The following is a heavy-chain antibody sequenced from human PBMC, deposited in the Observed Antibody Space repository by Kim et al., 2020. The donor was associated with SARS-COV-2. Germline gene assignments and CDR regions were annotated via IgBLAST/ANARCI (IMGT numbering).Heavy chain of an antibody. D-gene: IGHD3-10*01. J-gene: IGHJ6*02. CDR2: ISYDGSNK. CDR1: GFTFSSYA. Sequence: GGSLRLSCAASGFTFSSYAMHSVRQAPGKGLEWVAVISYDGSNKYYADSVKGRFTISRDNSKNTLYLQMNSLRAEDTAVYYCARGGLWFGELLPYYYYYGMDVWGQGTTVTVSS. CDR3: ARGGLWFGELLPYYYYYGMDV. V-gene: IGHV3-30*04.